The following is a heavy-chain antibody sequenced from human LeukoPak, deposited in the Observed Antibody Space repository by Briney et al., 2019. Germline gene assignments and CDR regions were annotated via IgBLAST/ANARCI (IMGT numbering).Heavy chain of an antibody. CDR1: GFTFSGSA. CDR2: IRSKANSYAT. J-gene: IGHJ5*02. CDR3: TRHFDWLLYSSDPFDP. Sequence: GGSLRLSCAASGFTFSGSAMHWVRQASGKGLEWVGRIRSKANSYATAYAASVKGRFTISRDDSKNTAYLQMNSLKTEDTAVYYCTRHFDWLLYSSDPFDPWGQGTLSPSPQ. V-gene: IGHV3-73*01. D-gene: IGHD3-9*01.